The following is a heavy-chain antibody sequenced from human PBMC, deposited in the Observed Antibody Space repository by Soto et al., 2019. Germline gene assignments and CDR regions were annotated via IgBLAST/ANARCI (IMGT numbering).Heavy chain of an antibody. J-gene: IGHJ6*02. D-gene: IGHD1-7*01. CDR3: ASQLEVRHSFYVMDV. CDR1: GYSFTSYW. CDR2: IDPSDSYT. Sequence: PGESLKISCKGSGYSFTSYWISWVRQMPGKGLEWMGRIDPSDSYTNYSPSFQGHVTISADKSISTAYLQWSSLKASDTAMYYCASQLEVRHSFYVMDVWGQGTTVTVSS. V-gene: IGHV5-10-1*01.